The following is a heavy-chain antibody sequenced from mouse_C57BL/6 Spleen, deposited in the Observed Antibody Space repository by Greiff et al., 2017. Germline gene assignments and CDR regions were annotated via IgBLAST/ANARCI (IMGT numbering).Heavy chain of an antibody. D-gene: IGHD4-1*01. Sequence: EVKLQQSGPELVKPGASVKISCKASGYSFTGYYMHWVKQSHGNILEWIGYIYPYNGVSSYNQKFKGKATLTVDKSSSTAYLELLSLTSEDSAVYYCARERTGSNYYAMDYWGQGTSVTVSS. J-gene: IGHJ4*01. V-gene: IGHV1-31*01. CDR3: ARERTGSNYYAMDY. CDR2: IYPYNGVS. CDR1: GYSFTGYY.